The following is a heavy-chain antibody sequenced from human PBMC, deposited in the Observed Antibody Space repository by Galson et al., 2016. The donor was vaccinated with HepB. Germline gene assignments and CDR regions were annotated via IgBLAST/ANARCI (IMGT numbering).Heavy chain of an antibody. J-gene: IGHJ6*02. CDR3: AKDRGNFDVLYLRYYYYGMDV. V-gene: IGHV3-23*01. Sequence: SLRLSCAASGFTFSSYVMSWVRQAPGKGLEWVSSISDTGGRTYYADYVKGRFTISRDNSKNTLYLQMNSLRAEDTAVYYCAKDRGNFDVLYLRYYYYGMDVWGQGTTVPVSS. CDR1: GFTFSSYV. D-gene: IGHD3-9*01. CDR2: ISDTGGRT.